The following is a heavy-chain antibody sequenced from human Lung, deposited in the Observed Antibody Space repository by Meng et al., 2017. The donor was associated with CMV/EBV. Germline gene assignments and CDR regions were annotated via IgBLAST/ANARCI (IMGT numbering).Heavy chain of an antibody. Sequence: ASVKVSCKTSGYTFAGHYLHWLRQAPGQGLEWMAWIHYDTGETNYAQNFHGRVIVTRDTSITTVYMELRSLRPDDTAMYYCARDDNWGLDYWGQGTLVTVSS. D-gene: IGHD7-27*01. CDR2: IHYDTGET. J-gene: IGHJ4*02. CDR3: ARDDNWGLDY. V-gene: IGHV1-2*02. CDR1: GYTFAGHY.